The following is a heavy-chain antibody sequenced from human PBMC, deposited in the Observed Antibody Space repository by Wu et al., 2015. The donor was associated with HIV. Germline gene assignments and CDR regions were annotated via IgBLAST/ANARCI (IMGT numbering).Heavy chain of an antibody. D-gene: IGHD6-19*01. CDR1: GFSFTTYG. Sequence: QVQLVQSGAEVKKPGASVKVSCKTSGFSFTTYGITWVRQAPGQGLEWVGWISAYNGNTKYAQKLQGRVTVTRDTSTSTAYMELRSLRSDDTAVYFCARGGWEIDYWGQGTLVTVSS. CDR3: ARGGWEIDY. J-gene: IGHJ4*02. V-gene: IGHV1-18*04. CDR2: ISAYNGNT.